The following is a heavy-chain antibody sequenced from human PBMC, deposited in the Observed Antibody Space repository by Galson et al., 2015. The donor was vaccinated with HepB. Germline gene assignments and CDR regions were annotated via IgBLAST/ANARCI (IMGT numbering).Heavy chain of an antibody. Sequence: QVQLQESGPGLVKPSETLSLTCTVSGGSISSYYWSWIRQPPGKGLEWIGYIYYSGSTNYNPSLKSRVTISVDTSKNQFSLKLSSVTAADTAVYYCARDYYDSSGYNRFFDIWGQGTMVTVSS. CDR1: GGSISSYY. CDR3: ARDYYDSSGYNRFFDI. D-gene: IGHD3-22*01. CDR2: IYYSGST. V-gene: IGHV4-59*01. J-gene: IGHJ3*02.